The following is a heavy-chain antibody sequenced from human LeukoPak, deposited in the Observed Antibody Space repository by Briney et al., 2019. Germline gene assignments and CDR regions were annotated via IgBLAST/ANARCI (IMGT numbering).Heavy chain of an antibody. D-gene: IGHD6-13*01. CDR3: ARIGYSSSCFDY. CDR2: IKEDGTVI. V-gene: IGHV3-7*01. Sequence: PGGSLRLSCAASGFTFSQYWLSWVRQAPGKGLEWVANIKEDGTVIYYADSVKGRFTISRDKAKNSLYLQMNSLRDEDTAVYFCARIGYSSSCFDYWGQGTVVTVSS. J-gene: IGHJ4*02. CDR1: GFTFSQYW.